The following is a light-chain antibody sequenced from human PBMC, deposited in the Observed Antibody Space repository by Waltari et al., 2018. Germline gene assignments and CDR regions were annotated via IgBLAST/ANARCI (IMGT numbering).Light chain of an antibody. CDR1: QSVNSY. CDR2: DAS. J-gene: IGKJ5*01. CDR3: QQRFTWPSIT. Sequence: EIVLTQSPATLSLSPGERATLSCRTSQSVNSYLSWYQHKPGQAHRLLIFDASNRATGIPARFSGSGSGTDFTLTISSLEPDDFALYYCQQRFTWPSITGGQGTRLEIK. V-gene: IGKV3-11*01.